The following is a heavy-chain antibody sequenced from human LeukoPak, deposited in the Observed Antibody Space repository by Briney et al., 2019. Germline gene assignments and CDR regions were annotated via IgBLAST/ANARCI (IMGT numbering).Heavy chain of an antibody. D-gene: IGHD3-9*01. J-gene: IGHJ4*02. V-gene: IGHV1-18*01. Sequence: ASVKVSCKASGYTFTSYGISWVRQAPGQGLEWMGWISAYNGNTNYAQKLQGRVTMTTDTSTSTAYMELRSLRSDDTAVYYCARDEDYHILTGYERFDYWGQGTLVTVSS. CDR1: GYTFTSYG. CDR2: ISAYNGNT. CDR3: ARDEDYHILTGYERFDY.